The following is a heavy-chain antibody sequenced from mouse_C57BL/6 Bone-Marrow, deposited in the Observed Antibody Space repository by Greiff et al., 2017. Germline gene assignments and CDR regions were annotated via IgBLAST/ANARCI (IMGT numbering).Heavy chain of an antibody. V-gene: IGHV1-66*01. CDR2: IYPGSGNT. Sequence: QVQLQQSGPELVKPGASVQISCKASGYSFTSYYIHWVKQRPGQGLEWIGWIYPGSGNTKYNEKFKGKATLTADTSSSTAYMQLSSLTAEDSAVYYCARSGDGAWFAYWGQGTLVTVSA. CDR3: ARSGDGAWFAY. D-gene: IGHD3-1*01. J-gene: IGHJ3*01. CDR1: GYSFTSYY.